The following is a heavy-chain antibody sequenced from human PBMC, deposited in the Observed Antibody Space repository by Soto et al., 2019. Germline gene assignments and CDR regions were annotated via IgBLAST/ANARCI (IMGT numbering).Heavy chain of an antibody. J-gene: IGHJ4*02. V-gene: IGHV5-51*01. Sequence: PGESLKIYCSGSGYAFNTNWFGWVRQLPGRGLEWVGIMYPGDSDTRYNPSLQGHVTLSVDVTVSTAFLQWRSLETSDTGMYFCARLPRDCNKTSCYYADHWGQGTQVIVSS. CDR2: MYPGDSDT. CDR3: ARLPRDCNKTSCYYADH. CDR1: GYAFNTNW. D-gene: IGHD3-3*01.